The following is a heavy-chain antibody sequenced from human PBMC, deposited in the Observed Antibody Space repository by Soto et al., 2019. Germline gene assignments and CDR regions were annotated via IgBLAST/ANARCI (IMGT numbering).Heavy chain of an antibody. CDR1: GGSISSGGYY. CDR2: IYYRGST. V-gene: IGHV4-31*03. D-gene: IGHD3-22*01. Sequence: PSETLSLTCTVSGGSISSGGYYWTWIRQHPGKGLEWIGRIYYRGSTHHNPSLKSRVTISVGTSKNQFSLKLSSVTAADTAVYYCARVVDSSGYPFDYWGQGTLVTVSS. CDR3: ARVVDSSGYPFDY. J-gene: IGHJ4*02.